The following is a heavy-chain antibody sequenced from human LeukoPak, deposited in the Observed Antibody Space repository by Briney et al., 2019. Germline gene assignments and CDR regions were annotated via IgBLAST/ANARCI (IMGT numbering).Heavy chain of an antibody. CDR2: IKADGSNT. Sequence: GGSLRLSCAASGFTFSSYWMHWVRQAPGKGLVWVSRIKADGSNTNYADSVKGRFTISRDNAKNSQYLQMNSLRVEDTALYYCARAQTYGDSRLLLDYWGQGTLVTVSS. CDR1: GFTFSSYW. CDR3: ARAQTYGDSRLLLDY. D-gene: IGHD4-17*01. J-gene: IGHJ4*02. V-gene: IGHV3-74*01.